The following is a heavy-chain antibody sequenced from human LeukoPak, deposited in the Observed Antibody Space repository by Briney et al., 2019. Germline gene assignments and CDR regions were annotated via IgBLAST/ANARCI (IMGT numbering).Heavy chain of an antibody. J-gene: IGHJ4*02. CDR1: GGSISSYY. CDR3: ARTMVRGVHSDF. D-gene: IGHD3-10*01. V-gene: IGHV4-59*08. Sequence: KPSETLSLTCTVSGGSISSYYWSWIRQPPGKGLEWIGYIFYSGSTNYNPSLKSRVTMSLDTSKNQFSLRLSSVTAADTAVYYCARTMVRGVHSDFWGQGTLVTVSS. CDR2: IFYSGST.